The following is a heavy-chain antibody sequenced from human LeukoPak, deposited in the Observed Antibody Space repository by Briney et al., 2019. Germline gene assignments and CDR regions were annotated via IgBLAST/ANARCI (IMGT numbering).Heavy chain of an antibody. CDR3: ARIWFGELFGGAFDI. CDR1: GFSLSTSGVG. Sequence: SGPTLVKPTQTLTLTCTFSGFSLSTSGVGVGWIRQPPVKALEWLALIYWDDDKRYSPSLKSRLTITKDTSKSQVVLTMTNMDPVDTATYYCARIWFGELFGGAFDIWGQGTMVTVSS. D-gene: IGHD3-10*01. CDR2: IYWDDDK. V-gene: IGHV2-5*02. J-gene: IGHJ3*02.